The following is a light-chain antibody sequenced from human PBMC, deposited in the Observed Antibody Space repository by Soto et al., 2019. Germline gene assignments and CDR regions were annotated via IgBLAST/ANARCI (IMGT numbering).Light chain of an antibody. CDR1: QSVSSY. CDR2: DAS. V-gene: IGKV3-11*01. J-gene: IGKJ4*01. CDR3: QQRSNSPPA. Sequence: EILLTQSPSTLSLSPGERATLSCRASQSVSSYLAWYQQKPGQAPRLLIYDASNRATGIPARFSGSGSGTDFTLTISSLAPEDFEVYYCQQRSNSPPAFGGGTKVDIK.